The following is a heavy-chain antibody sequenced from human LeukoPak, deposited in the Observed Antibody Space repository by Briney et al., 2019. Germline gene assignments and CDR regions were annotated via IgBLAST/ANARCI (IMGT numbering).Heavy chain of an antibody. D-gene: IGHD3-3*01. CDR1: GGSFSGYY. Sequence: SETLSLTCAVYGGSFSGYYWSWIRQPPGKGLEWIGEINHSGSTNYNSSLKSRVTISVDTSKNQFSLKLSSVTAADTAVYYCARGRTIFGVVTTYYYYGMDVWGQGTTVTVSS. J-gene: IGHJ6*02. CDR3: ARGRTIFGVVTTYYYYGMDV. CDR2: INHSGST. V-gene: IGHV4-34*01.